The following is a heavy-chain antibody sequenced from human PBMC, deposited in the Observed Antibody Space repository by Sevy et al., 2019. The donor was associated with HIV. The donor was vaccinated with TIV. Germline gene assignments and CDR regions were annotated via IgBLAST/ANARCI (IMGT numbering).Heavy chain of an antibody. V-gene: IGHV4-39*01. J-gene: IGHJ4*02. Sequence: SQTLSLTCTVSGASISSSGYYWGWIRQPPGKGLEWIASINYSGITFYNPSLKSRVTISADTSKNQFSLRLSSVTAADSSIYFCVGPKLTYINGWQYLDYWGQGTVVTVSS. CDR1: GASISSSGYY. D-gene: IGHD6-19*01. CDR3: VGPKLTYINGWQYLDY. CDR2: INYSGIT.